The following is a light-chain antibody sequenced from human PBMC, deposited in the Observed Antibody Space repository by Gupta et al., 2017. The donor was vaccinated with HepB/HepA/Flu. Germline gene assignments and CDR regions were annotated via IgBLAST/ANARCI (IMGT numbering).Light chain of an antibody. J-gene: IGKJ2*01. V-gene: IGKV1-39*01. CDR3: QQSYRVPYT. CDR2: SST. Sequence: DIQLSQSPPSVSSSLGERVTITCRASQSTNTYLNWYLQKPGQAPKLLIYSSTALHVGVPSRFRGAGSGTQFTLTINNLQREDFTTYFCQQSYRVPYTFSQGTRLDMK. CDR1: QSTNTY.